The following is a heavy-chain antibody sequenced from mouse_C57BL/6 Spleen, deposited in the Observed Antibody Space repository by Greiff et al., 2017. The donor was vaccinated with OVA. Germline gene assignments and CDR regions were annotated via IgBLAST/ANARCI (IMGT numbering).Heavy chain of an antibody. Sequence: QVQLQQSGAELVKPGASVKLSCKASGYTFTSYWMHWVKQRPGQGLEWIGMIHPNSGSTNYNEKFKSKATLTVDKSSSTAYMQLSSLTSEDSAVYYCAREVGLYFDYWGQGTTLTVSS. J-gene: IGHJ2*01. CDR3: AREVGLYFDY. CDR1: GYTFTSYW. D-gene: IGHD4-1*01. V-gene: IGHV1-64*01. CDR2: IHPNSGST.